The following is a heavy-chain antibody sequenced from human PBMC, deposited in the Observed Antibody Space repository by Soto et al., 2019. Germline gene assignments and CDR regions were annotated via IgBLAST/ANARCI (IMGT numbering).Heavy chain of an antibody. J-gene: IGHJ6*03. CDR3: ARQSGTRYYYYYMDV. Sequence: SETLSLTCTVCGGSISSYYWSWIRQPPGKGLEWIGYIYYSGSTNYNPSLKSRVTISVDTSKNQFSLKLSSVTAADTAVYYCARQSGTRYYYYYMDVWGKGTTVTVSS. CDR1: GGSISSYY. CDR2: IYYSGST. V-gene: IGHV4-59*08. D-gene: IGHD3-10*01.